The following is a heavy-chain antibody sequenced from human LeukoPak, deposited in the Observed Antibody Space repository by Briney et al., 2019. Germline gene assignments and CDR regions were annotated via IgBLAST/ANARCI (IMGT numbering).Heavy chain of an antibody. D-gene: IGHD6-6*01. V-gene: IGHV4-39*07. CDR2: IYYSGST. Sequence: PSETQSLTCTVSGGSVSSSSYYWGWIRQPPGKGLEWIGSIYYSGSTYYNPSLKSRVTISVDTSKNQFSLKLSSVTAADTAVYYCARADRIAARPGYFDYWGQGTLVTVSS. CDR3: ARADRIAARPGYFDY. CDR1: GGSVSSSSYY. J-gene: IGHJ4*02.